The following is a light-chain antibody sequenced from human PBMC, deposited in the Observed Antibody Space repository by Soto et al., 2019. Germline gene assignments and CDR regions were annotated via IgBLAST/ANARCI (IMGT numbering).Light chain of an antibody. V-gene: IGKV3-15*01. CDR2: GAS. CDR1: QSVSSN. J-gene: IGKJ3*01. Sequence: EIVLTQSPATLSVSPGERATLSCRASQSVSSNLAWYQNKPGQAPRLLIYGASTRATGIPARFSGSGSGTEFTLTISSLQSEDFAVYYCQQYNIWPPFTFGPGTKVDIK. CDR3: QQYNIWPPFT.